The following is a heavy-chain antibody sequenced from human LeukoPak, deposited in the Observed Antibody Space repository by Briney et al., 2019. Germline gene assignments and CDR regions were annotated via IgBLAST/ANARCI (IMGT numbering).Heavy chain of an antibody. Sequence: PGGSLRLSCAASGFTFSSYAMHWVRQAPGKGLKGVAVISYDGNNKYYADSVKGRFTISRDNSKNTLDLQMNSLRAEDTAVYYCARDPLDRSGWSSICDYWGQGTLVTVSS. V-gene: IGHV3-30-3*01. CDR3: ARDPLDRSGWSSICDY. J-gene: IGHJ4*02. D-gene: IGHD6-19*01. CDR2: ISYDGNNK. CDR1: GFTFSSYA.